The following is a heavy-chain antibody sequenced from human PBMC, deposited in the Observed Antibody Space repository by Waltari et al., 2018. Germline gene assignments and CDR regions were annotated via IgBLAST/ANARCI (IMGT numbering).Heavy chain of an antibody. Sequence: QVQLQESGPGLVKPSETLSLTCTVSGGSISSYYWSWLRQPPGKGLEWIGYIYYSGSTNYNPSLKSRVTISVDTSKNQFSLKLSSVTAADTAVYYCARIRSAYYYYGMDVWGQGTTVTVSS. CDR3: ARIRSAYYYYGMDV. J-gene: IGHJ6*02. D-gene: IGHD3-16*01. CDR1: GGSISSYY. CDR2: IYYSGST. V-gene: IGHV4-59*01.